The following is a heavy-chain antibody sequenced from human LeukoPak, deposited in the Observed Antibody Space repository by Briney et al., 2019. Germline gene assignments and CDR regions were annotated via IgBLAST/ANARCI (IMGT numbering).Heavy chain of an antibody. Sequence: GGSLRLSCAASGFTLSSYAMSWVRQAPGKGLEWVSAISGSGGSTYYADSVKGRFAISRDNSKNTLYLQMNSLRAEDTAVYYCAKDRSHCSGGSCYSYFDYWGQGTVVTVS. D-gene: IGHD2-15*01. CDR1: GFTLSSYA. J-gene: IGHJ4*02. V-gene: IGHV3-23*01. CDR3: AKDRSHCSGGSCYSYFDY. CDR2: ISGSGGST.